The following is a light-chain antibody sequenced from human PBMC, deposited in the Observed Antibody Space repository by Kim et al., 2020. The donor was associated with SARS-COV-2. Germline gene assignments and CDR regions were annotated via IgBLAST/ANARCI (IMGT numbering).Light chain of an antibody. J-gene: IGLJ2*01. CDR1: SGTIDTHY. V-gene: IGLV6-57*04. CDR3: QSYDHNNII. Sequence: NFMLTQPHSVSESPGKTVTISCTRSSGTIDTHYVQWYQQRPGSAPITVIYEDDRRPSGVPDRISGSIDTSSNSASLSISGLQPEDEADYYCQSYDHNNIIFGGGTKVTVL. CDR2: EDD.